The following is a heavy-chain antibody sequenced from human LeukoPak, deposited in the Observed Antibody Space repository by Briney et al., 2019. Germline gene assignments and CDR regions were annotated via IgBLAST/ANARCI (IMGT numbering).Heavy chain of an antibody. V-gene: IGHV1-2*02. D-gene: IGHD6-6*01. CDR1: GYTFTGYY. Sequence: ASVKVSCKASGYTFTGYYMHWVRQAPGQGLEWMGWINPNSGGTNYAQKFQGRVTMTRDTSISTAYMELSRLRSDDTAVYYCAHEYSSSSRFDYWGQGTLVTVSS. CDR2: INPNSGGT. J-gene: IGHJ4*02. CDR3: AHEYSSSSRFDY.